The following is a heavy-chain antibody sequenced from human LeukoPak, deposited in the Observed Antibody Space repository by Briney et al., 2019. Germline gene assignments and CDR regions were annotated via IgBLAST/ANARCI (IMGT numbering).Heavy chain of an antibody. D-gene: IGHD3-22*01. V-gene: IGHV3-7*03. CDR3: ARDSDDSSGYNDY. CDR1: GFTFSSYW. CDR2: IKQDGSEK. J-gene: IGHJ4*02. Sequence: GGSLRLSCAASGFTFSSYWMSWGREAPGKGLEWVANIKQDGSEKYYVDSVKGRFTISRDNAKNSLYLQMNSLRAEDTAVYYCARDSDDSSGYNDYWGQGTLVTVSS.